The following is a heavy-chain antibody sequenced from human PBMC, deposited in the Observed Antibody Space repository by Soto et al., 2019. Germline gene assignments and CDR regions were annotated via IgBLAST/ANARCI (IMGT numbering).Heavy chain of an antibody. CDR2: IIPNFGTA. D-gene: IGHD3-22*01. Sequence: QVQLVQSGAEVKKPGSSVKVSCKASGGTFSSYAISWVRQAPGQGLEWMGGIIPNFGTANYAQKVQGRVTITADEPTSTDYMELSSLRSEDTAVYSCAHRTRYYYNSSGYNYGGQGNLVTVSS. CDR3: AHRTRYYYNSSGYNY. V-gene: IGHV1-69*01. CDR1: GGTFSSYA. J-gene: IGHJ4*02.